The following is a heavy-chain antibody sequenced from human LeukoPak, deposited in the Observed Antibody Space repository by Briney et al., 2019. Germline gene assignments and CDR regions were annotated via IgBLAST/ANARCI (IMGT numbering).Heavy chain of an antibody. CDR2: IYYSGST. J-gene: IGHJ6*03. Sequence: PSETLSLTCTASGGSISSYYWSWIRQPPGKGLEWIGYIYYSGSTNYNPSLKSRVTISVDTSKNQFSLKLSSVTAADTAVYYCARESVGYNLYYYYYMDVWGKGTTVTISS. CDR3: ARESVGYNLYYYYYMDV. D-gene: IGHD5-24*01. CDR1: GGSISSYY. V-gene: IGHV4-59*01.